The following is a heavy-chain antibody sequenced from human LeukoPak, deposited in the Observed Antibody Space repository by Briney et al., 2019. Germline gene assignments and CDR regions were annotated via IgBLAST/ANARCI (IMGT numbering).Heavy chain of an antibody. Sequence: SETLSLTCTVSGGSISNYYWSWIRQPPGKGLEWIGYIYYSGSTNYNPSLKSRVTISLDTPKNQFSLKLSSVTAADTAVYYCAREDVGSGGDAFDIWGQGTMVTVSS. CDR1: GGSISNYY. CDR3: AREDVGSGGDAFDI. V-gene: IGHV4-59*12. J-gene: IGHJ3*02. CDR2: IYYSGST.